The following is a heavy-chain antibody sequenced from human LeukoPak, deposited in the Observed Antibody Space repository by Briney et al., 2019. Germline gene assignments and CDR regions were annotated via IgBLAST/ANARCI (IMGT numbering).Heavy chain of an antibody. V-gene: IGHV4-59*08. CDR1: GGSISGDR. Sequence: KPSETLSLTRTVSGGSISGDRWNWIRQPPGKGLEWIGYIYYSGSTNYNPSLKSRVTISIDTSKNQFSLKLTSVTAADTAVYYCARRNDFGIWGQGTMVTVSS. CDR3: ARRNDFGI. CDR2: IYYSGST. J-gene: IGHJ3*02.